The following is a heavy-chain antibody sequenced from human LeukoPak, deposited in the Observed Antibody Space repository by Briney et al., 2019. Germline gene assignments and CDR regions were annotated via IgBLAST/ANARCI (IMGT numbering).Heavy chain of an antibody. D-gene: IGHD2-2*02. J-gene: IGHJ4*02. CDR3: AKMRAVGVAAAISY. CDR2: ISGSGNST. V-gene: IGHV3-23*01. Sequence: GGSLRLSCAASGFTFSSYAMTWVRQAPGKGLEWVSAISGSGNSTYYADSVKGRFTISRDNSKNTLYLQMNSLLAEDTAVYYCAKMRAVGVAAAISYWGQGTLVTVSS. CDR1: GFTFSSYA.